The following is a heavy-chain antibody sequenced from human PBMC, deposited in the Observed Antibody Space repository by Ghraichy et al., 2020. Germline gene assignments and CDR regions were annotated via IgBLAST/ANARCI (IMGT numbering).Heavy chain of an antibody. J-gene: IGHJ6*02. V-gene: IGHV3-48*02. Sequence: GESLRLSCAVSGFTFNRHDMTWVRQAPGKGLEWVSYISSSSTTIYYTDSVKGRFTISRDNAKNSLYLQMNSLRDEDTAVYYCARDLASPYYGMDVWGQGTTVTVSS. CDR3: ARDLASPYYGMDV. CDR2: ISSSSTTI. CDR1: GFTFNRHD.